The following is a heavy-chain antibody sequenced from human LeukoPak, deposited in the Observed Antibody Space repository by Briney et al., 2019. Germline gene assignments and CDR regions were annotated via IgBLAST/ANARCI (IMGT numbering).Heavy chain of an antibody. CDR1: GFTFSSYS. V-gene: IGHV3-21*01. CDR3: ARDLKGYSYGYYFDY. D-gene: IGHD5-18*01. J-gene: IGHJ4*02. Sequence: KPGGSLRLSCAASGFTFSSYSMNWVRQAPGKGLEWVSSISSSSSYIYYADSVKGRFTISRDNAKNSLYLQMNSLRAEDTAVYYCARDLKGYSYGYYFDYWGQGTLVTVSS. CDR2: ISSSSSYI.